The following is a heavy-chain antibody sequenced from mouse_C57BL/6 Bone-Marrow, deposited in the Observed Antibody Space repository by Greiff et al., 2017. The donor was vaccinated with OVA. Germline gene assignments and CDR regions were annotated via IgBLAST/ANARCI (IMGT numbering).Heavy chain of an antibody. CDR2: INPSSGYT. J-gene: IGHJ4*01. CDR3: ASGSSPYYAMDY. CDR1: GYTFTSYT. D-gene: IGHD1-1*01. Sequence: VMLVESGAELARPGASVKMSCKASGYTFTSYTMHWVKQRPGQGLEWIGYINPSSGYTKYNQKFKDKATLTADKSSSTAYMQLSSLTSEDSAVYYCASGSSPYYAMDYWGQGTSVTVSS. V-gene: IGHV1-4*01.